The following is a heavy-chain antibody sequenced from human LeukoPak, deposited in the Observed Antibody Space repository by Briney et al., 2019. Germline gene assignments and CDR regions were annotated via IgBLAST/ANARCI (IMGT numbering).Heavy chain of an antibody. CDR2: IYSGGST. D-gene: IGHD1-26*01. CDR1: GFTVSSNY. J-gene: IGHJ4*02. CDR3: ARMRGTTDY. Sequence: GGSLSLFCAASGFTVSSNYMSWVRQAPGKGQEWVSVIYSGGSTYYADSVKGRFTISRDNSKNTLYLQMNSLRAEDTAVYYCARMRGTTDYWGQGTLVTVSS. V-gene: IGHV3-66*02.